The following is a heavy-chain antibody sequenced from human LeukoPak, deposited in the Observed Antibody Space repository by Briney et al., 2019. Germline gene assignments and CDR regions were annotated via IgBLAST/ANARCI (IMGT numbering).Heavy chain of an antibody. D-gene: IGHD2-8*01. J-gene: IGHJ4*02. CDR1: GYTLTTYD. V-gene: IGHV1-46*01. CDR2: INPSAGST. Sequence: ASVKVSCKPSGYTLTTYDMHWVRQAPGQGLEWMAIINPSAGSTDYARKFQGRVTVTRDTSTSTVYMELSSLTSEDTAVYYCARVPNWRYYFDYWVQGTLVTVSS. CDR3: ARVPNWRYYFDY.